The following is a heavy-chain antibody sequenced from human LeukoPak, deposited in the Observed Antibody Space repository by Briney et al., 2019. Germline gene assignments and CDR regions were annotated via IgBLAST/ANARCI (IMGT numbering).Heavy chain of an antibody. J-gene: IGHJ1*01. Sequence: GGSLRLSCAASGFSLSSYAMSWVRQAPGKGLEWVSAISSTDAGTYHADSVRGRFTISRDSSKNTLYLQMNSLRAEDAAVYYCARELTGSDSFQHWGQGTLVTVSS. CDR2: ISSTDAGT. CDR3: ARELTGSDSFQH. D-gene: IGHD2-21*02. V-gene: IGHV3-23*01. CDR1: GFSLSSYA.